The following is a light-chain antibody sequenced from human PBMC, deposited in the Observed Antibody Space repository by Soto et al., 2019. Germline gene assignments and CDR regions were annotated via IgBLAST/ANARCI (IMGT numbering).Light chain of an antibody. CDR2: SNN. V-gene: IGLV1-44*01. CDR3: AAWDDSLNGYA. Sequence: QTVVTQPPSASGTPGQRVTISCSGSSSNIGTNTVNWYQQLPGTAPKLLIHSNNQRPSGVPDRFSGSKSGTSASLAISGLQSEDEADYHCAAWDDSLNGYAFGTGTKLTVL. J-gene: IGLJ1*01. CDR1: SSNIGTNT.